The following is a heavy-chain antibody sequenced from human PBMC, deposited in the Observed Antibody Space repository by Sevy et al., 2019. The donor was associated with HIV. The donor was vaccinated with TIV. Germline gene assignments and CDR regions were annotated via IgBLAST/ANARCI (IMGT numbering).Heavy chain of an antibody. J-gene: IGHJ4*02. CDR2: INSDGSST. V-gene: IGHV3-74*01. CDR1: GFTFSSYW. CDR3: ARERQQLVH. D-gene: IGHD6-13*01. Sequence: GGSLRLSCAASGFTFSSYWMHWVRQAPGKGLVWVSRINSDGSSTSYAASVKGRFTISRDNAKNTLYLQMNSLRADDTARYYWARERQQLVHWGQGTLVTVSS.